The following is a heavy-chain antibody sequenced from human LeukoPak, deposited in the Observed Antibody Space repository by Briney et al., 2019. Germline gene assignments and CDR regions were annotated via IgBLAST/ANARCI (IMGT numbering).Heavy chain of an antibody. V-gene: IGHV4-4*07. CDR2: IFTSGNT. D-gene: IGHD2-21*01. J-gene: IGHJ4*02. CDR3: ATDRPHTASYYAY. Sequence: SETLSLTCTVSGGSMSNYYWSWIRQPAGKGLEWIGRIFTSGNTKYNPSLQSRVTMSVDTCRRQISLKVTSVTAADTAMYYCATDRPHTASYYAYWGQGILVTVSS. CDR1: GGSMSNYY.